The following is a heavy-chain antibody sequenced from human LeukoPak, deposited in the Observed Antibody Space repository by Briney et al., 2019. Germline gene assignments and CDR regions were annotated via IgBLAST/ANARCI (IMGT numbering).Heavy chain of an antibody. CDR2: ISSGGSTI. J-gene: IGHJ4*02. D-gene: IGHD4-17*01. V-gene: IGHV3-48*03. CDR3: AKLVFKWGRDYGDYTH. CDR1: GFTFSSYE. Sequence: HAGGSLRLSCAASGFTFSSYEMNWVRQAPGKGLEWVSYISSGGSTIYYADSVKGRFTISRDNAKNSLYLQMNSLRAEDTAVYYCAKLVFKWGRDYGDYTHWGQGTLVTVSS.